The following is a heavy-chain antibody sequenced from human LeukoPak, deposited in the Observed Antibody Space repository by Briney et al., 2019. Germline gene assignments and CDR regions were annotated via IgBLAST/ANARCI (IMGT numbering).Heavy chain of an antibody. D-gene: IGHD3-22*01. Sequence: GGSLRLSCAASGFTVSSNYMSWVRQAPGKGLEWVSVIYSGGSTYYADSVKGRFTISRDNSKNTLYLQMNSLRAEDTAVYYCAKDLGVIWFDPWGQGTLVTVSS. V-gene: IGHV3-66*01. CDR2: IYSGGST. CDR3: AKDLGVIWFDP. CDR1: GFTVSSNY. J-gene: IGHJ5*02.